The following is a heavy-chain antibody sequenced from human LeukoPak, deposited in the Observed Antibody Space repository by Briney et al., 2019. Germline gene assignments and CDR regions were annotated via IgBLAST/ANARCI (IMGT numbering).Heavy chain of an antibody. Sequence: GASLRLSCDASGFSISDYYMSWIRQSPGKGLELISYITSGGASTNYADSVKGRFTISRDKAKNSVALQLNSLRAEDTAVYYCTRQRRGTYYAFDSWGQGTLVTVSS. CDR3: TRQRRGTYYAFDS. CDR1: GFSISDYY. CDR2: ITSGGAST. J-gene: IGHJ4*02. D-gene: IGHD3-16*01. V-gene: IGHV3-11*01.